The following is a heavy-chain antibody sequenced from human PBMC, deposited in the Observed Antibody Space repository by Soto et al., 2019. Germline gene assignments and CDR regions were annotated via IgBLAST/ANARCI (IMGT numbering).Heavy chain of an antibody. D-gene: IGHD3-9*01. CDR2: IKQDGSEK. CDR1: GFTFSSYW. V-gene: IGHV3-7*01. J-gene: IGHJ4*02. CDR3: ARDLASSFYHYDILTGYYHDY. Sequence: QPGGSLRLSCAASGFTFSSYWMSWVRQAPGKGLEWVANIKQDGSEKYYVDSVKGRFTISRDNAKNSLYLQMNSLRAEDTAVYYCARDLASSFYHYDILTGYYHDYWGQGTLVTVSS.